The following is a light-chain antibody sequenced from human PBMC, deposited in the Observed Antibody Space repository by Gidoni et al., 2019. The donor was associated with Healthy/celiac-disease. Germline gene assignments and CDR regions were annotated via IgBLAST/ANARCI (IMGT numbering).Light chain of an antibody. V-gene: IGKV1-39*01. J-gene: IGKJ1*01. Sequence: DIHMTQSPSSLSASVGDRVTITCRASQSISSYLNWYQQKPGKAPKLLIYAASSLQSGVPSRFSGSGSGTDFNRTISSLQPEDFATYYCQQSYSTPQTFGQGTKVEIK. CDR3: QQSYSTPQT. CDR2: AAS. CDR1: QSISSY.